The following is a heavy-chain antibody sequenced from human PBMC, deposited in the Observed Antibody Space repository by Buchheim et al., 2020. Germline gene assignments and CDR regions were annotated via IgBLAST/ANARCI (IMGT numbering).Heavy chain of an antibody. CDR2: VDHGGST. CDR1: GASFSGYY. D-gene: IGHD2/OR15-2a*01. Sequence: QVQLQQWGAGLLKPSETLSLTCAVYGASFSGYYWSWIRQPPGKGLEWIGEVDHGGSTYYNPSLKSRVTISRDTSKNQFSLRLSSVTAADTAVYYCASAPRNSYYYYGMDVWGQGTT. V-gene: IGHV4-34*01. CDR3: ASAPRNSYYYYGMDV. J-gene: IGHJ6*02.